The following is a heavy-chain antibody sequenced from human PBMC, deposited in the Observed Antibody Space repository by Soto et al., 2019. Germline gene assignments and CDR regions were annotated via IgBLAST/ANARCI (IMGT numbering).Heavy chain of an antibody. CDR2: MNPNSGNT. J-gene: IGHJ4*02. CDR3: ARRGITMVRGVHYFDY. Sequence: ASVKVSCKASGYTFTSYDINWVRQATGQGLEWMGWMNPNSGNTGYAQKFQGRVTMTRNTSISTAYMELSSLRSEDTAVYYCARRGITMVRGVHYFDYWGQGTLVTVSS. V-gene: IGHV1-8*01. CDR1: GYTFTSYD. D-gene: IGHD3-10*01.